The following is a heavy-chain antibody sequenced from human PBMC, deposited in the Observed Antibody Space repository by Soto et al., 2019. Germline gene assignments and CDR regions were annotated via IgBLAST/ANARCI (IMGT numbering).Heavy chain of an antibody. V-gene: IGHV3-30*18. CDR3: AKDGSEYSGYDFPYFDY. CDR1: GFTFSSYG. CDR2: ISYDGSNK. Sequence: GGSLRLSCAASGFTFSSYGMHWVRQAPGKGLEWVAVISYDGSNKYYADSVKGRFTISRDNSKNTLYLQMNSLRAEDTAVYYCAKDGSEYSGYDFPYFDYWGQGTLVTVSS. J-gene: IGHJ4*02. D-gene: IGHD5-12*01.